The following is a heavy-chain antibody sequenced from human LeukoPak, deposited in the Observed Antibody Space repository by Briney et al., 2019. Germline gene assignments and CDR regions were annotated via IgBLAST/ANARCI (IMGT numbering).Heavy chain of an antibody. CDR2: TSFDGSYK. CDR1: GFTFSSYS. V-gene: IGHV3-30*18. D-gene: IGHD3-10*01. J-gene: IGHJ4*02. Sequence: GGSLRLSCAASGFTFSSYSMNWVRQAPGKGLEWVAMTSFDGSYKNYADSVKGRFTISRDNSKNTLYLQMNSLRAEDTAVYYCAKDPSDLGGSGSNNYFDCWGQGTLVTVSS. CDR3: AKDPSDLGGSGSNNYFDC.